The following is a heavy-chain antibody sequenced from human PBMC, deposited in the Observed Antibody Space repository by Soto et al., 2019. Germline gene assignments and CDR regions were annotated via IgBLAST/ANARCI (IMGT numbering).Heavy chain of an antibody. J-gene: IGHJ5*02. CDR3: ARGLVVVPAAISHWFDP. CDR2: MNPNSGNT. V-gene: IGHV1-8*01. Sequence: ASLKGSCKASGYTFTIYDINFVRQATGQWLEWMGWMNPNSGNTGYAQKFQGRVTMTRNTSISTAYMELSSLRSEDTAVYYCARGLVVVPAAISHWFDPWGQGTLVTVSS. CDR1: GYTFTIYD. D-gene: IGHD2-2*01.